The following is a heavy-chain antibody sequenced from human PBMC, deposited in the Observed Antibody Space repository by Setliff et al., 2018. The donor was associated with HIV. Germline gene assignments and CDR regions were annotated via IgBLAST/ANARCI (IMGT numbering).Heavy chain of an antibody. D-gene: IGHD3-10*01. Sequence: GGSLRLSCTTSGFTFGDYAMSWVRQAPGKGLEWVGFIRSKAYGGTIEYAASVKGRFTTSRDDSKSIAYLQMNSLKTEDTAVYYCTPTDYGGSDYWGQGTLVTVSS. CDR1: GFTFGDYA. V-gene: IGHV3-49*04. CDR2: IRSKAYGGTI. J-gene: IGHJ4*02. CDR3: TPTDYGGSDY.